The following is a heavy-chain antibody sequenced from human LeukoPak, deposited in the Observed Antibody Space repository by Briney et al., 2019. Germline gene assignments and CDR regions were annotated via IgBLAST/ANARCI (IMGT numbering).Heavy chain of an antibody. D-gene: IGHD1-26*01. CDR1: GFTFSSYG. V-gene: IGHV3-30*18. J-gene: IGHJ4*02. CDR3: AKVGSRGFDY. CDR2: ISYDGSNK. Sequence: PGRSLRLSCAASGFTFSSYGMHWVRQAPGKGLEWVAVISYDGSNKYYADSVKGRFTISRDNSKNTLYLQMNSLRAEDTAVYYCAKVGSRGFDYWGQGTLVTVSS.